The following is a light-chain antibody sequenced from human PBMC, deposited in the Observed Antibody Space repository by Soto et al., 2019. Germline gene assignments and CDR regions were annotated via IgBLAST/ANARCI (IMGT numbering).Light chain of an antibody. CDR2: VES. CDR1: QSVSSY. V-gene: IGKV3-11*01. J-gene: IGKJ1*01. CDR3: QQRSNWPPWT. Sequence: EIVLTQSPATLSLSPGERATLSCRASQSVSSYLSWYQQKPGQAPSLLIYVESNRAPGIPARFSGSVSGTDFTLTISSLEPEDFSVYYCQQRSNWPPWTFGQGTKVEIK.